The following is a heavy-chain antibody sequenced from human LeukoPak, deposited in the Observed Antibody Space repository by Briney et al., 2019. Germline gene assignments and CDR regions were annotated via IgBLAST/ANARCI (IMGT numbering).Heavy chain of an antibody. CDR1: GGTFSGYA. Sequence: GASVKVSCKASGGTFSGYAISWVRQAPGQGLEWMGGIIPIFGTANYAQKFQGRVTITADESTSTAYMELSSLRSEDTAVYYCAVGYYGSGSYQPPRFFDCWGQGTLVTVSS. V-gene: IGHV1-69*13. CDR2: IIPIFGTA. J-gene: IGHJ4*02. D-gene: IGHD3-10*01. CDR3: AVGYYGSGSYQPPRFFDC.